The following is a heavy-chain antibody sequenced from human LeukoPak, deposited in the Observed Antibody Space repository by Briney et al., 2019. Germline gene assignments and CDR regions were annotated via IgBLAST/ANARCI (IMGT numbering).Heavy chain of an antibody. J-gene: IGHJ4*02. D-gene: IGHD3-10*01. CDR2: ISGSGDNT. CDR1: GFTFSSHG. V-gene: IGHV3-23*01. CDR3: ARVTYGSGTYGAFDY. Sequence: GGSLRLSCAASGFTFSSHGMSWVRQAPGKGLEWVSTISGSGDNTYYADSVKGRFTISRDNSKNTLYLQMNSLGAEDTAVYYCARVTYGSGTYGAFDYWGQGTLVTVSS.